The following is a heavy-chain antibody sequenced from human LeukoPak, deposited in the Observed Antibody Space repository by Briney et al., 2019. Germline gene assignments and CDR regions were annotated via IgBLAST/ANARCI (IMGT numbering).Heavy chain of an antibody. CDR2: INPNSGGT. CDR3: AREDSNGAFDI. V-gene: IGHV1-2*04. D-gene: IGHD3-22*01. CDR1: GYTFTGYY. J-gene: IGHJ3*02. Sequence: ASVKVSCKASGYTFTGYYMHWVRQAPGQGLEWMGWINPNSGGTNYAQEFQGWVTMTRDTSISTAYMELSRLRSDDTAVYYCAREDSNGAFDIWGQGTMVTVSS.